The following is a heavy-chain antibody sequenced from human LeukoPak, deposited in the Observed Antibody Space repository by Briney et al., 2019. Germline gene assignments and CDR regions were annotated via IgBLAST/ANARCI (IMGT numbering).Heavy chain of an antibody. Sequence: GSLRLSCAASGFTFSSYSMNWVRQAPGKGLEWVSFISSSRSYIYYADSVKGRFTISRDNAKNSLYLQMNSLRAEDTAVYYCARDPGGDYTFFDYWGQGTLVTVSS. CDR2: ISSSRSYI. D-gene: IGHD4-17*01. J-gene: IGHJ4*02. V-gene: IGHV3-21*01. CDR3: ARDPGGDYTFFDY. CDR1: GFTFSSYS.